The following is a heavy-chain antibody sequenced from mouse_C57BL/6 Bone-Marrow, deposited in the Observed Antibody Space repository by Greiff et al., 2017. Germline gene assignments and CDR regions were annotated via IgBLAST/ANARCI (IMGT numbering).Heavy chain of an antibody. V-gene: IGHV7-3*01. CDR1: GFTFTDYY. Sequence: VQLKESGGGLVQPGGSLSLSCAASGFTFTDYYMSWVRQPPGKALEWLGFIRNKANGYTTEYSASVKGRFTISRDNSQSILYLQMNALRAEDSATYYCARSTTVAWYFDVWGTGTTVTVSS. D-gene: IGHD1-1*01. CDR2: IRNKANGYTT. J-gene: IGHJ1*03. CDR3: ARSTTVAWYFDV.